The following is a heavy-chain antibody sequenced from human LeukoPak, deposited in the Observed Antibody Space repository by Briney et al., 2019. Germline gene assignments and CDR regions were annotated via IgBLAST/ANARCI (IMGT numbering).Heavy chain of an antibody. D-gene: IGHD6-13*01. CDR1: GFILSSYS. Sequence: GGSLRLSCAASGFILSSYSMSWVRQAPGKGLEWVSVITGSGGNTYYADSVKGRFTISKDNSKNTVYLQMSSLRVDDTAVYYCAKAASSSWPSYYYGMDVWGQGTTVTVSS. J-gene: IGHJ6*02. CDR3: AKAASSSWPSYYYGMDV. CDR2: ITGSGGNT. V-gene: IGHV3-23*01.